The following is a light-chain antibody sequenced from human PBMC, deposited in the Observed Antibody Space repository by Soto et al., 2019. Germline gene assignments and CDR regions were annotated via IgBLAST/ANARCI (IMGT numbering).Light chain of an antibody. Sequence: DMQMTHPPSSLSSYVGQRLTVTSRAGQSVSRYLNWYQQRPGKAPKLLIYSASTLQTGVPSRFSGCGSGTDFTLTISSLEPEDFAVYYCHQRQYWPPITFGQGTRLEIK. CDR2: SAS. V-gene: IGKV1-39*01. J-gene: IGKJ5*01. CDR1: QSVSRY. CDR3: HQRQYWPPIT.